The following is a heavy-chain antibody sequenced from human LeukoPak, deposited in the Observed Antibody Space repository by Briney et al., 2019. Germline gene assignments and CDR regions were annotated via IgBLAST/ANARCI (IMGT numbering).Heavy chain of an antibody. CDR1: GYTFTGYY. D-gene: IGHD2-15*01. J-gene: IGHJ4*02. Sequence: ASVKVSCKASGYTFTGYYMHWVRQAPGQGLEWMGRINPNSGGTNYAQKLQGRVTMTTDTSTSTAYMELRSLRSDDTAVYYCARDDWLGYCSGGSCLVDYWGQGTLVTVSS. CDR2: INPNSGGT. V-gene: IGHV1-2*06. CDR3: ARDDWLGYCSGGSCLVDY.